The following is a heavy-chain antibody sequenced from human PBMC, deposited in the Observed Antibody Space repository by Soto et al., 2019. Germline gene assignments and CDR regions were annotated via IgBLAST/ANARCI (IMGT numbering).Heavy chain of an antibody. D-gene: IGHD3-9*01. Sequence: GGSLRLSCAASGFTFSSYGMHWVRQAPGKGLEWVAVIWYDGSNKYYADSVKGRFTISRDNSKNTLYLQMNSLRAEDTAVYYWAKGSGVLRYFDWPKSWGQGPLVTVSS. CDR1: GFTFSSYG. CDR2: IWYDGSNK. CDR3: AKGSGVLRYFDWPKS. V-gene: IGHV3-33*06. J-gene: IGHJ5*02.